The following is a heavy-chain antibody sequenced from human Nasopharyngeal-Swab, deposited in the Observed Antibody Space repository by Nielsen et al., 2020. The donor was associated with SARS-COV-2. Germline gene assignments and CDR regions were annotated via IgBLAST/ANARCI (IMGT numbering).Heavy chain of an antibody. CDR3: AMYCGATSCSAHY. CDR2: IYYDGST. CDR1: GSSVSTSSHY. V-gene: IGHV4-61*01. D-gene: IGHD2-21*01. Sequence: SETLSLTCRVSGSSVSTSSHYWSWIRQPPWKGLEWFGYIYYDGSTHYNPSLKSRVIMSVDTSKNQFSLTVTSVSAADTAVYYCAMYCGATSCSAHYWGQGTLVTVSS. J-gene: IGHJ4*02.